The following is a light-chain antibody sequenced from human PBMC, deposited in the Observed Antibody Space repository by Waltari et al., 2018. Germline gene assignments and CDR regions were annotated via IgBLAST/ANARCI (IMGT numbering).Light chain of an antibody. Sequence: EIVMPPSPATSSVVLGEIATLSCRASQNVSSNCLAWYQQRPGQAPRLLISSASTMATGVPARFSGSGSGTDFTLTISSLQSEDFAIYYCQQYNNWPWTFGQGTKVEI. CDR2: SAS. V-gene: IGKV3-15*01. CDR3: QQYNNWPWT. CDR1: QNVSSN. J-gene: IGKJ1*01.